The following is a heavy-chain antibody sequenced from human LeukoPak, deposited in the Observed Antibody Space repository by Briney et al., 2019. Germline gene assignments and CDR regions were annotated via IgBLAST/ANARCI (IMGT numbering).Heavy chain of an antibody. D-gene: IGHD6-19*01. CDR2: MNPNSGNT. CDR1: GYTFTSYD. J-gene: IGHJ4*02. V-gene: IGHV1-8*01. Sequence: ASVKVSCKASGYTFTSYDTNWVRQATGQGLEWMGWMNPNSGNTGYAQKFQGRVTMTRNTSISTAYMELSSLRSEDTAVYYCARGCSGWYQTPCFDYWGQGTLVTVSS. CDR3: ARGCSGWYQTPCFDY.